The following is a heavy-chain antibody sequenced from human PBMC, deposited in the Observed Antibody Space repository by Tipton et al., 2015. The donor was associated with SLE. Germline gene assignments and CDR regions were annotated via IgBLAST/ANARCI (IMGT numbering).Heavy chain of an antibody. CDR3: ARSPRFLH. CDR2: INHSGST. V-gene: IGHV4-34*01. Sequence: TLSLTCAVYGGSFSGYYWSWIRQPPGKGLEWIGEINHSGSTNYNPSLKSRVTISVDTSKNQFSLKLSSVTAADTAVYYCARSPRFLHWGQGTTVTVSS. CDR1: GGSFSGYY. J-gene: IGHJ6*02. D-gene: IGHD3-10*01.